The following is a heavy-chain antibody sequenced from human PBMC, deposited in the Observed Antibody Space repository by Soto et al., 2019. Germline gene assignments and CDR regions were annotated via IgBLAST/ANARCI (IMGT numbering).Heavy chain of an antibody. CDR1: GGSISSGGYY. CDR3: ARSGYNWNYVDY. D-gene: IGHD1-20*01. V-gene: IGHV4-31*01. Sequence: QVQLQESGPGLVKPSQTLSLTCTVSGGSISSGGYYWSWIRQHPGKGLEWIGYNYHSGSTYYKPYINSIVTISVDKSKKQFSLNLSSVPAAATAVYYCARSGYNWNYVDYWGQGRLVTVSS. J-gene: IGHJ4*02. CDR2: NYHSGST.